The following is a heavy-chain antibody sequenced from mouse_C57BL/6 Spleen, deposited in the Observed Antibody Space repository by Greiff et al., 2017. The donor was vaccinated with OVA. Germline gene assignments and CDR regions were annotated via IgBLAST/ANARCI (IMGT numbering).Heavy chain of an antibody. CDR2: ISGGGGNT. D-gene: IGHD1-1*01. CDR1: GFTFSSYT. Sequence: EVKLMESGGGLVKPGGSLKLSCAASGFTFSSYTMSWVRQTPEKRLEWVATISGGGGNTYYPDSVKGRFTISRDNAKNTLYLQMSSLRSEDTALYYCARRDYGSSYGFAYWGQGTLVTVSA. CDR3: ARRDYGSSYGFAY. V-gene: IGHV5-9*01. J-gene: IGHJ3*01.